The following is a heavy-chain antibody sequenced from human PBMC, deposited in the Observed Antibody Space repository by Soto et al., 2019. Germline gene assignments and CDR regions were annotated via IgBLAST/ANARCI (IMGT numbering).Heavy chain of an antibody. D-gene: IGHD4-4*01. V-gene: IGHV3-23*01. CDR2: VSSGGYT. Sequence: PGGSLRLSCAASGFTFSSYAMSWVRQAPGKGLEWVSTVSSGGYTYYADSVKGRFTISRDDSKNTLYLQMNSLRAEDTAVYFCAKYYTLTTPYYGLDVWGQGTTVTVSS. J-gene: IGHJ6*02. CDR1: GFTFSSYA. CDR3: AKYYTLTTPYYGLDV.